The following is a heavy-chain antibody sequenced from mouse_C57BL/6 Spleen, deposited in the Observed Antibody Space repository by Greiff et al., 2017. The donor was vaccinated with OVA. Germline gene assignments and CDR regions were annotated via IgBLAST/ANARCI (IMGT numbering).Heavy chain of an antibody. D-gene: IGHD1-1*01. V-gene: IGHV1-39*01. CDR3: ARAYGSSPHWYFDV. CDR2: INPNYGTT. J-gene: IGHJ1*03. CDR1: GYSFTDYN. Sequence: EVQLQQSGPELVKPGASVKISCKASGYSFTDYNMNWVKQSNGKSLEWIGVINPNYGTTSYNQKFKGKATLTVDQSSSTAYMQLNSLTSEDSAVDYCARAYGSSPHWYFDVWGTGTTVTVSS.